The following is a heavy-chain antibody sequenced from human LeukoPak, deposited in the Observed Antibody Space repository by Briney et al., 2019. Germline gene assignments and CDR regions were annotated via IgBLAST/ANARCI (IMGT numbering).Heavy chain of an antibody. CDR2: ISSSGSTI. CDR1: GFTFSSYG. Sequence: GRSLRLSCAASGFTFSSYGMHWVRQAPGKGLEWVSYISSSGSTIYYADSVKGRFTISRDNAKNSLYLQMNSLRAEDTAVYYCAELGITMIGGVWGKGTTVTISS. D-gene: IGHD3-10*02. J-gene: IGHJ6*04. V-gene: IGHV3-48*04. CDR3: AELGITMIGGV.